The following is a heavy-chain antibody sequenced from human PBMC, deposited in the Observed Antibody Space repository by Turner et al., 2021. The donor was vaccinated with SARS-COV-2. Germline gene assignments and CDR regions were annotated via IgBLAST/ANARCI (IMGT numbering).Heavy chain of an antibody. D-gene: IGHD3-3*01. V-gene: IGHV4-39*01. CDR1: GGSISSSSYY. CDR2: IYYSGST. J-gene: IGHJ4*02. CDR3: ARRRFMSGYSFDY. Sequence: QLQLQESGPGQVKPSETLSLTCTVSGGSISSSSYYWGWIRQPPGKGLEWIRSIYYSGSTYYNPSLKSRVTISVDTSKNQFPLKLSSVTAADTAVYYCARRRFMSGYSFDYWGQGTLVTVSS.